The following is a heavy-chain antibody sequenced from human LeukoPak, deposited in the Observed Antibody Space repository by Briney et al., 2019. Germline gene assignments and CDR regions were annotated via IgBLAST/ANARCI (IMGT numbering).Heavy chain of an antibody. CDR2: IWYDGSNK. J-gene: IGHJ4*02. V-gene: IGHV3-33*01. CDR1: GFTFSSYG. CDR3: ARFNGDYYRIDY. D-gene: IGHD4-17*01. Sequence: PGRSLRLSCAASGFTFSSYGMHWVRQAPGKGLEWVAVIWYDGSNKYCADSVKGRFTISRDDSKNTLYLQMNSLRAEDTAFYYCARFNGDYYRIDYWGQGTLVTVSS.